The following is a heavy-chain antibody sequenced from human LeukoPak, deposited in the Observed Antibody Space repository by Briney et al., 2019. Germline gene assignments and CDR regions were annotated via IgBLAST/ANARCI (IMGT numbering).Heavy chain of an antibody. CDR1: GFTFSDYS. CDR3: ARVEWLRGYFDY. D-gene: IGHD5-12*01. Sequence: GGSLRLSCAASGFTFSDYSMNWVRQAPGKGLEDLSYINSDGETTWYADSVKGRFTASRGNAKNSLYLQMNSLRAEDTAVYYCARVEWLRGYFDYWGQGTLVTVSS. CDR2: INSDGETT. V-gene: IGHV3-48*01. J-gene: IGHJ4*02.